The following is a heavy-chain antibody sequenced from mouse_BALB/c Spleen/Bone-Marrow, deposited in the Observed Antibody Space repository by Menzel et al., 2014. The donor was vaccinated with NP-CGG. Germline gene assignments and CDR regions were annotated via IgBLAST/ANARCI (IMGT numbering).Heavy chain of an antibody. D-gene: IGHD3-1*01. V-gene: IGHV1S81*02. CDR3: ARSGYWYFDV. Sequence: VQLQQSGAELVKPGASVKLSCEASGYTFTSYWMHWVKQRPGQGLEWIGEINPSNGRTNYVEKFKSKATLSGDKSSSTVYMQLSSLTSEDSAVYYCARSGYWYFDVWGAGTTVTVSA. CDR1: GYTFTSYW. J-gene: IGHJ1*01. CDR2: INPSNGRT.